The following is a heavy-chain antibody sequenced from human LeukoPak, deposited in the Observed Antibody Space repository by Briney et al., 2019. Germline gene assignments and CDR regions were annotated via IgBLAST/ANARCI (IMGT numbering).Heavy chain of an antibody. J-gene: IGHJ4*02. CDR1: GYSFTSYW. Sequence: GESLKISCKGSGYSFTSYWIGWVRQMPGKGLEWIGIIYPGDSDTRYSPSFQGQVTISADKSISTAYLQWSSLKASDTAMYYCATLSAQYYDFWSGYFDYWGQGTLVTVSS. V-gene: IGHV5-51*01. CDR2: IYPGDSDT. D-gene: IGHD3-3*01. CDR3: ATLSAQYYDFWSGYFDY.